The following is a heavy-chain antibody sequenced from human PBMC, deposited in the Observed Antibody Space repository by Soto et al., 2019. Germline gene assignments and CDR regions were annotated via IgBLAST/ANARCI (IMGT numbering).Heavy chain of an antibody. CDR1: GFTFSDSA. J-gene: IGHJ6*02. Sequence: PGGSLRLSCAASGFTFSDSAMHWVRQASGKGLEWVGRIRSKVNNYATAYAASVKGRFTISGDDSKNTAYLQMNSLKTEDTAVYFCTRDDFWSGYGMDVWGQGTTVTVSS. CDR2: IRSKVNNYAT. V-gene: IGHV3-73*01. CDR3: TRDDFWSGYGMDV. D-gene: IGHD3-3*01.